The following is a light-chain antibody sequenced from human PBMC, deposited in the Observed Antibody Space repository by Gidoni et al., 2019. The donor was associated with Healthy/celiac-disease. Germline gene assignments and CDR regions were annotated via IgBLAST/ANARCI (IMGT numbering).Light chain of an antibody. J-gene: IGLJ2*01. CDR2: GKN. CDR1: SLRSYY. Sequence: VSVALGQTVRITCQGDSLRSYYASWYQQKPGQAPVLVIYGKNNRPSGIPDRFSGSSSGNTASLTITGAQAEDEADYYCNSRDSSGNSLVFGGGTKLTVL. V-gene: IGLV3-19*01. CDR3: NSRDSSGNSLV.